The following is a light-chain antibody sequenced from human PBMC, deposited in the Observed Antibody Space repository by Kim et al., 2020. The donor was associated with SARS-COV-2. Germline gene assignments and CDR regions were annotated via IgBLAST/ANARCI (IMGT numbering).Light chain of an antibody. J-gene: IGKJ1*01. CDR2: AAS. CDR1: QGIRNS. V-gene: IGKV1-27*01. CDR3: QKYNSAPWT. Sequence: ASVGDRVPCTCRASQGIRNSLAWYQQKPGEAPNLLIYAASALQSGVPSRFSGSGSGTHFTLTITTLQPEDVATYFCQKYNSAPWTFGQGTKVDIK.